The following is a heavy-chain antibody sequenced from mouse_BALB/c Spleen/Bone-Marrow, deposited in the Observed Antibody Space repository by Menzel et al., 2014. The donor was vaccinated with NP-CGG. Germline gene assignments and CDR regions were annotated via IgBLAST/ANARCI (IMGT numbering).Heavy chain of an antibody. V-gene: IGHV5-12-1*01. CDR1: GFAFSGYD. Sequence: EVKLMESGGGLVKPGGSLKLSCAASGFAFSGYDMSWVRQTPEKRLEWVAYISSGGINTYYPETVKGRFTISRDNAKNTLYLQMNSLKSEDRAMYYCARQRGYAFALDYWGQGTSVTVSS. J-gene: IGHJ4*01. D-gene: IGHD2-2*01. CDR2: ISSGGINT. CDR3: ARQRGYAFALDY.